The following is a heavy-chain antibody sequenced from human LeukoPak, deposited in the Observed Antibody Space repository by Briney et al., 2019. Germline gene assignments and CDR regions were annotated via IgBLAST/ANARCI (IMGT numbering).Heavy chain of an antibody. J-gene: IGHJ4*02. CDR3: AREGHSGSYDY. V-gene: IGHV4-39*07. CDR1: GGSISSSSYY. CDR2: IYYSGST. D-gene: IGHD1-26*01. Sequence: SETLSLTCTVSGGSISSSSYYWGWIRQPPGKGLEWIGSIYYSGSTYYNPSLKSRVTISVDTSKNQFSLKLSSVTAADTAVYYCAREGHSGSYDYWGQGTLVTVSS.